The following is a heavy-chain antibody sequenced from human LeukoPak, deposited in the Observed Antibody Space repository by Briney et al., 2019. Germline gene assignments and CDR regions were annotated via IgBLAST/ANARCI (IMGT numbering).Heavy chain of an antibody. Sequence: ASVKVSCKASGYTFTGYYMHWVRQAPGQGLEWMGWINPNSGGTNYAQKFQGRVTMTRDTSISTAYMELSRLRSDDTAVYYCAREYDSSGYSYYGMDVWGQGTTVTLSS. J-gene: IGHJ6*02. V-gene: IGHV1-2*02. CDR1: GYTFTGYY. D-gene: IGHD3-22*01. CDR2: INPNSGGT. CDR3: AREYDSSGYSYYGMDV.